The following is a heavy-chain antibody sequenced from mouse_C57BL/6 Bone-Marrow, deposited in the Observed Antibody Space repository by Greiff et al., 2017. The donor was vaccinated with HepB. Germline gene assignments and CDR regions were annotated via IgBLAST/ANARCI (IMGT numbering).Heavy chain of an antibody. J-gene: IGHJ2*01. Sequence: EVQGVESGGGLVQPGGSMKLSCVASGFTFSNYWMNWVRQSPEKGLEWVAQIRLKSDNYATHYAESVKGRFTISRDDSKSSVYLQMNNLRAEDTGIYYCTGPMVTYYFDYWGEGTTLTVSS. CDR2: IRLKSDNYAT. V-gene: IGHV6-3*01. CDR1: GFTFSNYW. CDR3: TGPMVTYYFDY. D-gene: IGHD2-3*01.